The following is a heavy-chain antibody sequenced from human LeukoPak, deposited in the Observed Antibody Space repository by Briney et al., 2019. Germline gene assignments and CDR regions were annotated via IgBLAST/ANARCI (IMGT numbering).Heavy chain of an antibody. CDR1: GYTFTSYY. V-gene: IGHV1-46*01. CDR2: INPSGGST. Sequence: ASVKVSCKASGYTFTSYYMHWVRQAPGQGLEWMGIINPSGGSTSYAQKFQGRVTMTRDTSTSTVYMELSSLRSEDTAVYYCARYYYDSSGYILGMFDYWGQGTLVTVSS. J-gene: IGHJ4*02. D-gene: IGHD3-22*01. CDR3: ARYYYDSSGYILGMFDY.